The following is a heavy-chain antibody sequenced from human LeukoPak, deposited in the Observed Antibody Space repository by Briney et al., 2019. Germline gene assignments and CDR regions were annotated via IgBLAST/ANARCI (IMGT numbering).Heavy chain of an antibody. V-gene: IGHV3-9*01. CDR2: ISWNSGSI. J-gene: IGHJ4*02. Sequence: PGGSLRLSCAGSGFIFNNYAMHWVRQPPGKGLEWVSGISWNSGSIDYADSVKGRFTISRDNAKNSLYLQMNSLRAEDTAVYYCARGPLRGKAFDYWGQGTLVTVSS. CDR3: ARGPLRGKAFDY. CDR1: GFIFNNYA. D-gene: IGHD1-26*01.